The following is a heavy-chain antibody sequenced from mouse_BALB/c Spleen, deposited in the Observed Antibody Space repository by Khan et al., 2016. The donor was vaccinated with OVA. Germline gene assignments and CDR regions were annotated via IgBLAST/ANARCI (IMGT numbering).Heavy chain of an antibody. J-gene: IGHJ3*01. CDR1: GFSLTNFG. CDR2: IWSGGST. CDR3: ARREYLMTWFAY. Sequence: QVQLKQSGPGLVQPSQSLSITCTVSGFSLTNFGVHWVRQSPGKGLEWLGVIWSGGSTDYNAAFKSRLSISKDNSKSQVFFKMKSLQANDIATYXCARREYLMTWFAYWGQGTLVTVSA. V-gene: IGHV2-2*02.